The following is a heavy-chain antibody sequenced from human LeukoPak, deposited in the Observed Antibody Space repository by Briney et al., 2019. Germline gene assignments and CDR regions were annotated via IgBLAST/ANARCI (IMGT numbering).Heavy chain of an antibody. CDR2: ISGSGGST. Sequence: GGSLRLSCAASGFTFSSYAMSWVRQAPGKGLEWVSAISGSGGSTYYADSVKGRFTISRDNSKNTLYVQMNSLRAEDTAVYYCAKSVRLGELSLYRLAYFDYWGQGTLVTVSS. J-gene: IGHJ4*02. V-gene: IGHV3-23*01. CDR3: AKSVRLGELSLYRLAYFDY. D-gene: IGHD3-16*02. CDR1: GFTFSSYA.